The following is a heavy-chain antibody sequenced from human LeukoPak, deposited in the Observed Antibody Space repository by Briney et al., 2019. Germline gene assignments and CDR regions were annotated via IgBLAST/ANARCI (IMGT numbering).Heavy chain of an antibody. CDR2: IRYDGNNK. CDR1: GFSFSTYG. D-gene: IGHD1-26*01. Sequence: PGGSLRLSCAASGFSFSTYGMNWVRQAPGKGLEWVAFIRYDGNNKYYADSVKGRFTISRDNSKNTLYLQMNSLRAEDTAVYYCAKDKWGATQFDYWGQGTLVTVSS. CDR3: AKDKWGATQFDY. V-gene: IGHV3-30*02. J-gene: IGHJ4*02.